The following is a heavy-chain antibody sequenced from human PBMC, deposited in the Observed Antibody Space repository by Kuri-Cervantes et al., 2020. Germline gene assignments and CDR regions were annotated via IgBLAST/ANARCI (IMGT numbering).Heavy chain of an antibody. Sequence: GESLKISCAASGFTFSDYYMSWIRQAPGKGLEWVSYISSSGSTIYYADSVKGRFTISRDNAKNSLYLQMNSLRAEDTAVYYCAKDIQWELLNYFDYWGQGTLVTVSS. CDR1: GFTFSDYY. CDR2: ISSSGSTI. CDR3: AKDIQWELLNYFDY. J-gene: IGHJ4*02. D-gene: IGHD1-26*01. V-gene: IGHV3-11*01.